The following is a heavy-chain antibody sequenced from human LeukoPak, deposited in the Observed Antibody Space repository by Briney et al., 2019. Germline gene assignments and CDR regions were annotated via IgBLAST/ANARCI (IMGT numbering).Heavy chain of an antibody. V-gene: IGHV3-9*01. Sequence: PGGSLRLSCAASGFTFDDYAMHWVRQAPGKGLEWVSDISWNSGTICYADSVKGRFTISRDNAKNSLYLQMNSLRPEDTALYYCAKGAELLGDAFDIWGQGTMVTVSS. CDR1: GFTFDDYA. CDR3: AKGAELLGDAFDI. D-gene: IGHD1-26*01. J-gene: IGHJ3*02. CDR2: ISWNSGTI.